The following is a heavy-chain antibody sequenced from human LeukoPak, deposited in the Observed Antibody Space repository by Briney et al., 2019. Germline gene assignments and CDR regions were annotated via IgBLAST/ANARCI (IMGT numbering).Heavy chain of an antibody. D-gene: IGHD6-19*01. Sequence: GGSLRLSCAASGFTFSSYAMCWVRQAPGKGLEWVSAISASGTNTYYADSVKGRFTISRDDSKNTLYLQMNSLRAEDTAVYFCTKRSGTDSGWFDYWGQGTVVTVSS. CDR3: TKRSGTDSGWFDY. V-gene: IGHV3-23*01. CDR1: GFTFSSYA. J-gene: IGHJ4*02. CDR2: ISASGTNT.